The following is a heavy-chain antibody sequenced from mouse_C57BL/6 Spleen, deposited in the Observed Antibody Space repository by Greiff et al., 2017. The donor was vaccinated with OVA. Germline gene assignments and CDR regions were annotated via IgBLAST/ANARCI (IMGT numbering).Heavy chain of an antibody. V-gene: IGHV1-80*01. Sequence: VQLQQSGAELVKPGASVKISCKASGYAFSSYWMNWVKQRPGKGLEWIGQIYPGDGDTNYNGKFKGKATLTADKSSSTAYMQLSSLTSEDSAVYFCADGGSYGAMDYWGQGTSVTVSS. D-gene: IGHD1-1*02. CDR2: IYPGDGDT. J-gene: IGHJ4*01. CDR1: GYAFSSYW. CDR3: ADGGSYGAMDY.